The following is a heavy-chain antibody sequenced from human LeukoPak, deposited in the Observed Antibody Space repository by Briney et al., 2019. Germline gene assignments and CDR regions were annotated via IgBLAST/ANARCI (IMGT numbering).Heavy chain of an antibody. D-gene: IGHD4-11*01. Sequence: SQTLSLTFAISGDSVSSNSIAWNWIRQSPSRGLEWLGRTYYRSKWYNDYALSVKSRITINPDTSKNQLSLQLTSVSPEDTAVYYCARDSRVSNSLPLDNWGQGTLVTVSS. V-gene: IGHV6-1*01. CDR2: TYYRSKWYN. CDR1: GDSVSSNSIA. CDR3: ARDSRVSNSLPLDN. J-gene: IGHJ4*02.